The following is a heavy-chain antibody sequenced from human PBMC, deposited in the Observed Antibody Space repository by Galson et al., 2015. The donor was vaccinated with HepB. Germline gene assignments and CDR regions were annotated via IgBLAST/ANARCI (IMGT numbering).Heavy chain of an antibody. Sequence: LSLTCAVSGGSISSANWWTWVRQSPGKGLEWIGEKYHSGSANYNPSLKSRVTISVGKSNNHFSLRLTSVTAADTAVYYCARGLWLGESSYGMDVWGQGTTVTVSS. V-gene: IGHV4-4*02. CDR2: KYHSGSA. CDR1: GGSISSANW. J-gene: IGHJ6*02. CDR3: ARGLWLGESSYGMDV. D-gene: IGHD3-10*01.